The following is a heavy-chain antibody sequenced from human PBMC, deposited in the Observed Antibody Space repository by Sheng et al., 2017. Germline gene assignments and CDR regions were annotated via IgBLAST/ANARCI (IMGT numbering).Heavy chain of an antibody. CDR2: ISSSSSYT. V-gene: IGHV3-11*06. Sequence: RVSSAASGFTFSDYYMSWIRQAPGKGLEWVSYISSSSSYTNYADSVKGRFTISRDNAKNSLYLQMNSLRAEDTAVYYCARWDGVQSPKNYYYYGMDVWGQWTTVTVSS. CDR3: ARWDGVQSPKNYYYYGMDV. CDR1: GFTFSDYY. D-gene: IGHD4-17*01. J-gene: IGHJ6*02.